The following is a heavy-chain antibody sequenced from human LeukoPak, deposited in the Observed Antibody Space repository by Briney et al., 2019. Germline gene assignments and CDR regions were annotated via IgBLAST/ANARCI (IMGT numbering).Heavy chain of an antibody. V-gene: IGHV3-23*01. D-gene: IGHD3-22*01. CDR1: GFTFSSYA. J-gene: IGHJ4*02. Sequence: PGGSLRLSCAASGFTFSSYAMSWVRQAPGKGLEWVSAISGSGGSTYYADSVKGRFTISRDNSKNTLYLQMNSLRAEDTDVYYCAKDGGRFGYDSSGYFDYWGQGTLVTVSS. CDR3: AKDGGRFGYDSSGYFDY. CDR2: ISGSGGST.